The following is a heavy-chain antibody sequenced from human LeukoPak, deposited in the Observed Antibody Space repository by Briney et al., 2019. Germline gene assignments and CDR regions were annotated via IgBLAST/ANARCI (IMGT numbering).Heavy chain of an antibody. Sequence: SETLSLTCAVYGGSFSGYYWSWIRQPPGKGLEWIGEINNSGSTNYNPSLKSRVTISVDTSKSQFSLNLISVTAADTAVYYCARGRQNDYWGQGTLVTVSS. CDR1: GGSFSGYY. V-gene: IGHV4-34*01. CDR2: INNSGST. J-gene: IGHJ4*02. CDR3: ARGRQNDY.